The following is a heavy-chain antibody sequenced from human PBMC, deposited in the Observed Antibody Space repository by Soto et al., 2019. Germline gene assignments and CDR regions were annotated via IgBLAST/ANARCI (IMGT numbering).Heavy chain of an antibody. Sequence: KPSETLSLTCTVSGGSVSSGSYQWTWIRQPPGKGLEWIGYIHVSGSTNDNPSLKGRVTMSIDTSKNQFSLKLSSATAADTAVYYCARDGHGMDVWGQGTKVTVSS. CDR2: IHVSGST. J-gene: IGHJ6*02. CDR3: ARDGHGMDV. CDR1: GGSVSSGSYQ. V-gene: IGHV4-61*01.